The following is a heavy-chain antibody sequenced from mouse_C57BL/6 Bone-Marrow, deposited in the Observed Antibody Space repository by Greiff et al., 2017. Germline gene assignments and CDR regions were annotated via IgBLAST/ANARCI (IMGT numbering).Heavy chain of an antibody. CDR1: GYSITSGYY. CDR2: ISYDGSN. D-gene: IGHD2-2*01. Sequence: EVKLQESGPGLVKPSQSLSLTCSVTGYSITSGYYWNWIRQFPGNKLEWMGYISYDGSNNYKPSLKNRISITRDTSKNQFFLKLNSVTTEDTATYYCAREGLRRAWFAYWGQGTLVTVSA. V-gene: IGHV3-6*01. J-gene: IGHJ3*01. CDR3: AREGLRRAWFAY.